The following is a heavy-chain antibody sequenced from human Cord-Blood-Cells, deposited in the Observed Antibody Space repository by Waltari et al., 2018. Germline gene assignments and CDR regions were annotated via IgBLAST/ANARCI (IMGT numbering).Heavy chain of an antibody. CDR1: GGPIRSYY. Sequence: QVQLQESGPGLVKPSETLSLTCTVSGGPIRSYYWSWTRQPAGKGLEWIGRIYTSGSTNYNPSLKSRVTMSVDTSKNQFSLKLSSVTAADTAVYYCARMGIAAAGTGWFDPWGQGTLVTVSS. D-gene: IGHD6-13*01. CDR2: IYTSGST. CDR3: ARMGIAAAGTGWFDP. V-gene: IGHV4-4*07. J-gene: IGHJ5*02.